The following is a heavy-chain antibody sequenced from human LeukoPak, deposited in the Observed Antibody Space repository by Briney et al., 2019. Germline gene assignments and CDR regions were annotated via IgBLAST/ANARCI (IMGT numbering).Heavy chain of an antibody. CDR3: ARDQAVVTAMNAFDI. V-gene: IGHV3-11*04. J-gene: IGHJ3*02. D-gene: IGHD2-21*02. Sequence: GGSLRLSCAAPGFTFSDYYMSWIRQAPGKGLEWVSCISSSGNTIYYADSVKGRFTISRDNAKNSLYLQMNSLTAEDTAVYYCARDQAVVTAMNAFDIWGQGTMVTVSS. CDR1: GFTFSDYY. CDR2: ISSSGNTI.